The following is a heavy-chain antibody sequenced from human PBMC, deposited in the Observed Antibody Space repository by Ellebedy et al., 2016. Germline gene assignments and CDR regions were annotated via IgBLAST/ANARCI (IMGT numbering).Heavy chain of an antibody. CDR2: ISSSSSTI. CDR3: ASYDFWSGYPFDY. D-gene: IGHD3-3*01. J-gene: IGHJ4*02. Sequence: GESLKISCAASGFTFSSYSMNWVRQAPGKGLEWVSNISSSSSTIYYADSVKGRFTISRDNAKNSLYLQMNSLRDEDTAVYYCASYDFWSGYPFDYWGQGTLVTVSS. V-gene: IGHV3-48*02. CDR1: GFTFSSYS.